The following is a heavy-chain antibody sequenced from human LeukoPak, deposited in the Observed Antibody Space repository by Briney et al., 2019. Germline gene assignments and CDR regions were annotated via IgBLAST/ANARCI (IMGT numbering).Heavy chain of an antibody. V-gene: IGHV1-24*01. CDR3: AAIFTAMVAENDF. CDR2: FDPEHGET. Sequence: ASVKVSCKVSGYTLTEIFMHWVRQAPGKGLEWMGGFDPEHGETIYPQKFQGRVTLSEDTSTDTAYMELSSLTSEDTAAYYCAAIFTAMVAENDFWGQGTLVTVSS. D-gene: IGHD5-18*01. J-gene: IGHJ4*02. CDR1: GYTLTEIF.